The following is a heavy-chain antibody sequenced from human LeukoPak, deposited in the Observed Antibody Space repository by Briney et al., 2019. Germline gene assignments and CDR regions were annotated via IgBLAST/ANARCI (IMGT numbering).Heavy chain of an antibody. CDR3: ARDGIDCSGGSCYSLRYYYYYMDV. CDR2: IIPIFGTA. Sequence: GASVKVSCKASGGTFSSYAISWVRQAPGQELEWMGRIIPIFGTANYAQKFQGRVTITTDESTSTAYMELSSLRSEDTAVYYCARDGIDCSGGSCYSLRYYYYYMDVWGKGTTVTVSS. V-gene: IGHV1-69*05. J-gene: IGHJ6*03. D-gene: IGHD2-15*01. CDR1: GGTFSSYA.